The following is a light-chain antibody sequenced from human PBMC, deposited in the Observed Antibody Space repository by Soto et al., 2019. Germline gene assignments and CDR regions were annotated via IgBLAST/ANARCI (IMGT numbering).Light chain of an antibody. Sequence: EIVMTQSPATLSVSPGERATLSCRASQSVSSNLAWYQQKPGQAPSLLIYGASTRATGIPARFSGSGSGTDFTLTISSLEPEDFAVYYCQQRNRWPPVTFGGGTRVEIK. CDR1: QSVSSN. CDR2: GAS. V-gene: IGKV3-15*01. J-gene: IGKJ4*01. CDR3: QQRNRWPPVT.